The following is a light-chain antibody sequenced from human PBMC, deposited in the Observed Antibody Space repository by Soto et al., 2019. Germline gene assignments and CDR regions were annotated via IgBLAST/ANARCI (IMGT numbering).Light chain of an antibody. V-gene: IGLV2-14*01. CDR1: NSDVGGYNY. Sequence: QSALTQPASVSGSPGQSITISCTGTNSDVGGYNYVSWYQQHPGKAPKPIIYEVSNRPSGVSNRFSGSKSGNTASLIIYGLQTEDEADYYCKSYTSSRTLVFGTGTKVTVL. J-gene: IGLJ1*01. CDR3: KSYTSSRTLV. CDR2: EVS.